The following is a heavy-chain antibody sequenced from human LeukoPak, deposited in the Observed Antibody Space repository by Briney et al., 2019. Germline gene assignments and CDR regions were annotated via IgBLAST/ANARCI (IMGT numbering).Heavy chain of an antibody. Sequence: GGPLRLPCAASGFTFSTYAMHWVREAPGEGRVGVPFLSYAGSNKYYADSVKRRFTISRDNSKNTLYLQMNSLRAEDTAVYHCARDNCSGGSCYWGAIDYWGQGTLVTVSS. CDR2: LSYAGSNK. D-gene: IGHD2-15*01. CDR1: GFTFSTYA. V-gene: IGHV3-30*04. CDR3: ARDNCSGGSCYWGAIDY. J-gene: IGHJ4*02.